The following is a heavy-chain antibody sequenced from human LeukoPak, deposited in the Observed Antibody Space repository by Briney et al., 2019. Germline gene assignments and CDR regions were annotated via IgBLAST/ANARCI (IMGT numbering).Heavy chain of an antibody. CDR3: ARAGPDYYDTSGPFDY. Sequence: ASVKVSCKASGYTFTSYSMHWVRQAPGQRLEWMGWINTGKDNTKYSLKFQGWVTMTRDTSISTAYMELSRLRSDDTAVYYCARAGPDYYDTSGPFDYWGQGTLVTVSS. CDR2: INTGKDNT. J-gene: IGHJ4*02. CDR1: GYTFTSYS. D-gene: IGHD3-22*01. V-gene: IGHV1-3*04.